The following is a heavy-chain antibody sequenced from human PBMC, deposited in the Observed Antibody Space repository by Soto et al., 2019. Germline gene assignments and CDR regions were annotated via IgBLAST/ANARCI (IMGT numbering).Heavy chain of an antibody. Sequence: SGPTLVNPTQTLTLTFTFSGFSLTTSPMGVAWIRQPPGKALEWLALIYWDDDKRYSPSLKSRLTITKDTSKNQVVLTMTNMDPVDTATYYCAHRRGSLLMSGGWFDPWGQGTLVSVSS. CDR2: IYWDDDK. V-gene: IGHV2-5*02. CDR3: AHRRGSLLMSGGWFDP. J-gene: IGHJ5*02. D-gene: IGHD3-10*01. CDR1: GFSLTTSPMG.